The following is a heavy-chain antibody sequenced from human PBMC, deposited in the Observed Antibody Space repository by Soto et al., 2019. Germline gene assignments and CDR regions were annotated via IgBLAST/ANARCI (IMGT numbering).Heavy chain of an antibody. CDR3: ARAPQAAVAGTIDD. J-gene: IGHJ4*02. CDR2: ISPYNGNT. CDR1: GYTFTSYG. V-gene: IGHV1-18*04. Sequence: VXSVEVSCKASGYTFTSYGISWVRQAPGQGLEWVGWISPYNGNTNYAQNLQGRVTLTTDTSTSTAYMELKSLRSDDTAVYYCARAPQAAVAGTIDDWGQGTLVTVSS. D-gene: IGHD6-19*01.